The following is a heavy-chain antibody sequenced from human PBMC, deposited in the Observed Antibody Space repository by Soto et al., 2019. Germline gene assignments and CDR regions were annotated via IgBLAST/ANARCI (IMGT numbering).Heavy chain of an antibody. V-gene: IGHV1-69*04. CDR2: IIPTLGIA. CDR1: GGTFSSYT. CDR3: ARDDWGGSSWYGGPLPYYYYGMDV. Sequence: ASVKVSCKASGGTFSSYTISWVRQAPGQGLEWMGRIIPTLGIANYAQKFQGRVTITADKSTSTAYMELSSLRSEDTAVYYCARDDWGGSSWYGGPLPYYYYGMDVWGQGTTVTGSS. D-gene: IGHD6-13*01. J-gene: IGHJ6*02.